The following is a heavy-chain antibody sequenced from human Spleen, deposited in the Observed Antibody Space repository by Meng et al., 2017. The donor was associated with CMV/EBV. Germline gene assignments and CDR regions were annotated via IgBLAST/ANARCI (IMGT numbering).Heavy chain of an antibody. V-gene: IGHV4-34*01. CDR3: ARGGVDYDFWSGYVGSQIDY. J-gene: IGHJ4*02. Sequence: FSGYYRSRIRQTPDKGLEWIGKINHSGSTNYNPSLKGRVTISVDTSKNQFSLKLSSVTAADTAVYYCARGGVDYDFWSGYVGSQIDYWGQGTLVTVSS. D-gene: IGHD3-3*01. CDR2: INHSGST. CDR1: FSGYY.